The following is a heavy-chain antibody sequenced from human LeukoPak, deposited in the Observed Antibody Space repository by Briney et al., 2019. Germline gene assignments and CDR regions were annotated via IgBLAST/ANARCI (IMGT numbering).Heavy chain of an antibody. CDR3: ARDRGNWNDVPYGMDV. Sequence: ASGKVSCKASGYTLTSYGISWVRQAPGQGLEWMGWISAYNGNTNYAQKLQGRVTMTTDTSTSTAYMELRSLRSDDTAVYYCARDRGNWNDVPYGMDVWGQGTTVTVSS. CDR1: GYTLTSYG. CDR2: ISAYNGNT. J-gene: IGHJ6*02. D-gene: IGHD1-1*01. V-gene: IGHV1-18*01.